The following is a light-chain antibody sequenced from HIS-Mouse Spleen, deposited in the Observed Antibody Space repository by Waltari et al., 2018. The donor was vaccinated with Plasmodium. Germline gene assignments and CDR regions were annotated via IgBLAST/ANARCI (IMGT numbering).Light chain of an antibody. V-gene: IGLV3-10*01. Sequence: SYELTQPPSVSVSPGQTARITCSGDALPKKYAYWYQQKAGQAPVLGIYEDRKRPSGIPEGFPGSSSGTMATLTISGAQVEDEADYYCYSTDSSGNHRVFGGGTKLTVL. CDR2: EDR. CDR3: YSTDSSGNHRV. CDR1: ALPKKY. J-gene: IGLJ3*02.